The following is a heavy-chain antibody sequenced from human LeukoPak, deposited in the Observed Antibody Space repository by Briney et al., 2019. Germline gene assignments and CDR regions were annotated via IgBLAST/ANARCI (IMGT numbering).Heavy chain of an antibody. D-gene: IGHD1-26*01. CDR2: MNPNSGNT. V-gene: IGHV1-8*03. CDR1: GYTFTSYD. Sequence: GASGKLSCNASGYTFTSYDINCVRHATGQGLEWMGWMNPNSGNTGYAQKFQGRVTLTRNTSISTAYMELSSLRSEETAVYYCARALLTSDAFDIWGQGTMVTVSS. J-gene: IGHJ3*02. CDR3: ARALLTSDAFDI.